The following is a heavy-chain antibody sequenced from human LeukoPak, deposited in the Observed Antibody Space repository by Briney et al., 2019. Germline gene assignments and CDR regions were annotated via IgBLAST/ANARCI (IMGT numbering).Heavy chain of an antibody. CDR3: ARDIQGIAAREDPNWFDS. D-gene: IGHD6-6*01. J-gene: IGHJ5*01. V-gene: IGHV4-4*07. CDR1: GGPISRYY. CDR2: IYTSGST. Sequence: PSETLSLTCTVSGGPISRYYWSWIRQPAGKGLEWIGRIYTSGSTNYNPSLKSRVTMSVDTSKNQFSLKLSSVTAADTAVYYCARDIQGIAAREDPNWFDSWGQGILVTVSS.